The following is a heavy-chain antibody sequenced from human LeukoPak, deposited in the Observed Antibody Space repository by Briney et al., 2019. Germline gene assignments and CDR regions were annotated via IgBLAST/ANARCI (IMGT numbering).Heavy chain of an antibody. D-gene: IGHD3-9*01. CDR1: GYTFTDYY. J-gene: IGHJ4*02. CDR3: AREVDNILTGYSSVALPS. V-gene: IGHV1-2*02. CDR2: INPNSCGT. Sequence: ASVKVSCKASGYTFTDYYMHWVRQAPGQGLEWMGWINPNSCGTNYAQKFQDRVTMTRDTSIITAYMELSRLRSDGTAVYYCAREVDNILTGYSSVALPSWGQGTLVPVSS.